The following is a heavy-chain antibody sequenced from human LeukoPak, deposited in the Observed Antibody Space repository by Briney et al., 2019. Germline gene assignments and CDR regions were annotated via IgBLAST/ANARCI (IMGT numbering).Heavy chain of an antibody. CDR2: IRSKANSYAT. Sequence: GGSLRLSCAASGFTFSGSAMHWVRQASGKGLEWVGRIRSKANSYATAYAASVKGRFTISRDDSKNTAYLQMNSLKTEDTAVYYCTASRGVWGALDAWDDAFDIWGQGTMVTVSS. CDR3: TASRGVWGALDAWDDAFDI. CDR1: GFTFSGSA. V-gene: IGHV3-73*01. J-gene: IGHJ3*02. D-gene: IGHD3-16*01.